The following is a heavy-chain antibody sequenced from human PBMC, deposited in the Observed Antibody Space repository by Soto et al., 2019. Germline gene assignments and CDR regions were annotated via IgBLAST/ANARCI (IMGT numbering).Heavy chain of an antibody. J-gene: IGHJ4*02. D-gene: IGHD6-19*01. CDR1: GGSISSGDYY. CDR2: IYYSGST. CDR3: ARGPIIAVDGAGLFDY. V-gene: IGHV4-30-4*01. Sequence: QVQLQESGPGLVKPSQTLSLTCTVSGGSISSGDYYWSWIRQPPGKGLEWIGYIYYSGSTYYNPSLKSQATILVDTSKNQCSLQLRSVTAADTAVYYCARGPIIAVDGAGLFDYWGQGTLVTVSS.